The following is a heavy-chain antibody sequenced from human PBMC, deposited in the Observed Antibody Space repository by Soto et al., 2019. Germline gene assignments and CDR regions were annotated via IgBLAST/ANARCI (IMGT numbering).Heavy chain of an antibody. J-gene: IGHJ4*02. Sequence: EVQLVESGGGLVQPGGSLRLSCAASGFTVSSNYMSWVRQAPGKGLEWVSVIYSGGRTYYADSVKARFTISRDNSKNTLYLQMNSLRAEDTAVYYCARDPGRSYGPDWGQGTLVTVSS. D-gene: IGHD1-26*01. V-gene: IGHV3-66*01. CDR2: IYSGGRT. CDR3: ARDPGRSYGPD. CDR1: GFTVSSNY.